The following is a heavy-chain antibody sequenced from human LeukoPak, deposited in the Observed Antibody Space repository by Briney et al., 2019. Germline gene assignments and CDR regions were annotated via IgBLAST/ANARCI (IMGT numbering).Heavy chain of an antibody. D-gene: IGHD2-15*01. J-gene: IGHJ6*03. CDR1: GGSISSSSYY. CDR3: AREGYCSGGSCLRDYYYYMDV. V-gene: IGHV4-39*07. CDR2: IYYSGST. Sequence: SETLSLTCTVSGGSISSSSYYWGWIRQPPGRGLEWIGSIYYSGSTYYNPSLKSRVTISVDTSKNQFSLKLSSVTAADTAVYYCAREGYCSGGSCLRDYYYYMDVWGKGTTVTVSS.